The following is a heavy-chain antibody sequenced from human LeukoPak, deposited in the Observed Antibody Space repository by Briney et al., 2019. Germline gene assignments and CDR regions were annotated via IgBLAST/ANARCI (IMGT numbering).Heavy chain of an antibody. CDR1: GFTFSSYW. D-gene: IGHD4-17*01. CDR2: INSDGSST. CDR3: AKDPTSAFTVTTTRSYFDY. V-gene: IGHV3-74*01. Sequence: GGSLRLSCAASGFTFSSYWMHWVRQAPGKGLVWVSRINSDGSSTSYADSVKGRFTISRDNSKNTLYLQMNSLRAEDTAVYYCAKDPTSAFTVTTTRSYFDYWGQGTLVTVSS. J-gene: IGHJ4*02.